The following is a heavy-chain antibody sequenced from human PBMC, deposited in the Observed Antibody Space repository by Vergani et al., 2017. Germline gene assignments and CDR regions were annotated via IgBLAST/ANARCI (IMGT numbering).Heavy chain of an antibody. V-gene: IGHV4-61*02. D-gene: IGHD4-23*01. CDR3: ARDNKQLRPRAFDL. CDR1: GASINNDFYY. J-gene: IGHJ3*01. Sequence: QVQLQESGPGLVKPSQTLSLTCTVSGASINNDFYYWHWIRQPAGKGLEWIGRIYVSGITDYNSSLQSRVSMSVDTSQNQFSLTLTSVTAADTAVYYCARDNKQLRPRAFDLWGRGTMVTVSS. CDR2: IYVSGIT.